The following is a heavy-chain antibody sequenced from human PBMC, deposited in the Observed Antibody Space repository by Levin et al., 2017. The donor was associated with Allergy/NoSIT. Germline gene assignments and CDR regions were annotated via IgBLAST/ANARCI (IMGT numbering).Heavy chain of an antibody. V-gene: IGHV3-74*01. CDR3: ARARMMGATAGGDY. J-gene: IGHJ4*02. Sequence: SCAASGFTFSSYWMHWVRHAPGKGLVWVSRINTDGSTTNYADSVKGRFTISRDNAKNTLYLQMNSLRAEDTAVYYCARARMMGATAGGDYWGQGTLVTVSS. D-gene: IGHD1-26*01. CDR1: GFTFSSYW. CDR2: INTDGSTT.